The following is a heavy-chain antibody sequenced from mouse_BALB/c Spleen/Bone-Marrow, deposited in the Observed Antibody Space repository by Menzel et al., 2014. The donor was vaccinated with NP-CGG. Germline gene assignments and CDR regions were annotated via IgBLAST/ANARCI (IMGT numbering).Heavy chain of an antibody. V-gene: IGHV1S127*01. D-gene: IGHD2-2*01. CDR1: GYSFTSYW. CDR3: AREAGYYYAMDY. CDR2: IDPSDSET. Sequence: QVQLQQPGPQLVRPGASVKISCKASGYSFTSYWMHWVKQRPGQGLEWIGMIDPSDSETRLNQKFKDKATLTVDKSSSTAYMQLSSPTSEDPAVYYCAREAGYYYAMDYWGQGTSVTVSS. J-gene: IGHJ4*01.